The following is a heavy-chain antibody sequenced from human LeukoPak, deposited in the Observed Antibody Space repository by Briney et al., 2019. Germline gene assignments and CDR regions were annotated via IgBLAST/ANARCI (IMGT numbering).Heavy chain of an antibody. CDR2: IKSKADGGST. Sequence: PGGSLRLSCAASGFTFINAWMSWVRQAPGKGLEWVGRIKSKADGGSTDYAAAVKGRFTFSRDDSKNTLYLQMNSLKTEDTAVYYCTADGCAGGGCFSGHYWGQGTLVTVSS. J-gene: IGHJ4*02. CDR3: TADGCAGGGCFSGHY. CDR1: GFTFINAW. V-gene: IGHV3-15*01. D-gene: IGHD2-15*01.